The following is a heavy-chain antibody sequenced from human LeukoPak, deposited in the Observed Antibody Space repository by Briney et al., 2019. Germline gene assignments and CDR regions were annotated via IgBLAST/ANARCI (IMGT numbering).Heavy chain of an antibody. CDR3: AKDIGIAARPGGYNWFDP. D-gene: IGHD6-6*01. V-gene: IGHV3-23*01. Sequence: PGGSLRLSCTASGLTFSSSAMSWVRQAPGKRLEWVPAISGNGGSAFCTDSVKGRFTISRDNSKNRLFLQMNSLRAEDAAVYYCAKDIGIAARPGGYNWFDPWGQGTLVTVSS. J-gene: IGHJ5*02. CDR2: ISGNGGSA. CDR1: GLTFSSSA.